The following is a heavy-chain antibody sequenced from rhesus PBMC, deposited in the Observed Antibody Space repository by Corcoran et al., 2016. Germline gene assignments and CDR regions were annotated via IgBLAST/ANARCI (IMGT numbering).Heavy chain of an antibody. CDR3: ARGGYCVSTSCSFDY. CDR2: LSGRGGDT. J-gene: IGHJ4*01. V-gene: IGHV4-173*01. D-gene: IGHD2-2*01. CDR1: GGSTSSHW. Sequence: QLQLQESGPGLVKPSETLSFTCAVSGGSTSSHWWSWIRQSPGKGLEWIGRLSGRGGDTNYNPSLMSRVTVSTDTSKNQFSLKLNSVTAADTAVYYCARGGYCVSTSCSFDYWGQGVLVTVSS.